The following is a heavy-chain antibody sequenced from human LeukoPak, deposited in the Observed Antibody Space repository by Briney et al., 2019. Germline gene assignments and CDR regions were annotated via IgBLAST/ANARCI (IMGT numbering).Heavy chain of an antibody. V-gene: IGHV4-30-2*01. Sequence: SETLSLICAVSGGSISSGGHSWSWIRQPPGKGLEWIGYIYHSGSTYYNPSLKSRVTISVDRSKNQFSLKLSSVTAADTAVYYCARSSMLYGSSSPNWFDPWGQGTLVTVSS. CDR1: GGSISSGGHS. J-gene: IGHJ5*02. CDR2: IYHSGST. D-gene: IGHD6-6*01. CDR3: ARSSMLYGSSSPNWFDP.